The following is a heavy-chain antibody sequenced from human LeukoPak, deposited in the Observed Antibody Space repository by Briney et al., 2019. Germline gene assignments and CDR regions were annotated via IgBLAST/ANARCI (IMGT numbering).Heavy chain of an antibody. Sequence: GGSLRLSCAASGLTFSSYAMSWVRQAPGKGLEWVSVISGGVGTTNYADSVKGRFTISRDNSKNTLFLQMNSLRADDTAVYYCAKGHYSSGWSHFESWGQGTLVTVSS. J-gene: IGHJ4*02. CDR3: AKGHYSSGWSHFES. V-gene: IGHV3-23*01. CDR2: ISGGVGTT. D-gene: IGHD6-19*01. CDR1: GLTFSSYA.